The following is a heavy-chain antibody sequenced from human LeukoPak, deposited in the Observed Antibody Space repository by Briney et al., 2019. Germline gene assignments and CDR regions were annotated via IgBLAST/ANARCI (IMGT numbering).Heavy chain of an antibody. CDR3: ARLGTHYYDSSGYFDY. Sequence: GESLKISCKGSGYSFTSYWIGWVRQMPGKGLEWMGIIYPGDSDTRYSPSFQGQVTISADKSISTAYLQWSSLKASDTAMYYCARLGTHYYDSSGYFDYWGQGTLVTVSS. V-gene: IGHV5-51*01. CDR2: IYPGDSDT. D-gene: IGHD3-22*01. J-gene: IGHJ4*02. CDR1: GYSFTSYW.